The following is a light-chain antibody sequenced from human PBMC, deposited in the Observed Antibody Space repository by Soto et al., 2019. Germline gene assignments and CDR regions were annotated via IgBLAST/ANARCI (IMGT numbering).Light chain of an antibody. V-gene: IGLV2-14*03. CDR2: AVT. J-gene: IGLJ2*01. CDR3: SSYTTSGTVV. CDR1: SSDVGGYDY. Sequence: QSVLTQPASVSGSPGQSITISCTGSSSDVGGYDYVCWYQQYPGTAPKLIIYAVTDRPSGVSNRFSGSKSGNTASLIISGLQAEDEADYYCSSYTTSGTVVFGGGTKLTVL.